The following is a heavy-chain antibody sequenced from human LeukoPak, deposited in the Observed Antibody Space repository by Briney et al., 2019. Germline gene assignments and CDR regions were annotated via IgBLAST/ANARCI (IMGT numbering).Heavy chain of an antibody. CDR2: ISDSGGS. CDR3: ARGLGVLGATNGGGYYFDC. CDR1: GGSVSSGISY. D-gene: IGHD1-26*01. V-gene: IGHV4-61*01. J-gene: IGHJ4*02. Sequence: SETLSLTCSVSGGSVSSGISYWSWIRQPPGEGLEWIAYISDSGGSDYNPSLRGRVTISLDTSKNQFSLRLTSVTAADTAVYYCARGLGVLGATNGGGYYFDCWGQGTLVTVSS.